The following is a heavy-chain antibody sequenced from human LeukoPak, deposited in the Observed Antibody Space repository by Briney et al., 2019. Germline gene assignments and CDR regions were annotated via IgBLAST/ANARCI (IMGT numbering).Heavy chain of an antibody. D-gene: IGHD6-19*01. CDR3: AEGSSGFAY. CDR1: GFTFSDYS. CDR2: IDSTSSYI. Sequence: GGSLRLSCAASGFTFSDYSMNWVRQAPGKGLEWVSFIDSTSSYIHYGDSVKGRFTISRDNAKNSLYLHMNSPRAEDTAVYYCAEGSSGFAYWGQGTLVTVSS. J-gene: IGHJ4*02. V-gene: IGHV3-21*01.